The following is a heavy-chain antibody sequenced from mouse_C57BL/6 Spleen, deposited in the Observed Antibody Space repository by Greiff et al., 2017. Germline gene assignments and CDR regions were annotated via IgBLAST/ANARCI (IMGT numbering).Heavy chain of an antibody. J-gene: IGHJ4*01. CDR3: AKHERDGGSYGYAMDY. V-gene: IGHV2-9*01. Sequence: VQLQQSGPGLVAPSQSLSITCTVSGFSLTSYGVDWVRQPPGKGLEWLGVIWGGGSTNYNSAPMSRLSISKDNAKSQVFLKMNSLQTDDTAMYYCAKHERDGGSYGYAMDYWGQGTSVTVSS. CDR1: GFSLTSYG. D-gene: IGHD1-1*02. CDR2: IWGGGST.